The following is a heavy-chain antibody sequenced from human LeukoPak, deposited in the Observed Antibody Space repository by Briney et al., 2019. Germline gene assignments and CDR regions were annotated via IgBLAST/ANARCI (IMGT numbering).Heavy chain of an antibody. Sequence: HTGGSLRLSCVASGFYFGGHAMHWLRQAPGKGLEWVAYITYGSDTIFYADSVKGRFTVSRDNAKNSLYLQMDSLRAEDTAVYYCAKRGSTGWYVLDCWGQGTLVTVSS. CDR2: ITYGSDTI. D-gene: IGHD6-19*01. J-gene: IGHJ4*02. V-gene: IGHV3-48*04. CDR3: AKRGSTGWYVLDC. CDR1: GFYFGGHA.